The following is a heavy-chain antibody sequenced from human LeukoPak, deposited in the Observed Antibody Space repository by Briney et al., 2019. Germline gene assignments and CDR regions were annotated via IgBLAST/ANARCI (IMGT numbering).Heavy chain of an antibody. CDR1: GFIFSGYA. Sequence: GGSLRLSCAASGAASGFIFSGYAMHWVRQAPGKGLEWVAIISYDGSNEYYAGSVRGRFTISRDNSRDTIYLQMSSLRVEDTAVYYCANADYDSSGYARNSFDYWGQGTLVTVSS. V-gene: IGHV3-30-3*01. J-gene: IGHJ4*02. CDR2: ISYDGSNE. D-gene: IGHD3-22*01. CDR3: ANADYDSSGYARNSFDY.